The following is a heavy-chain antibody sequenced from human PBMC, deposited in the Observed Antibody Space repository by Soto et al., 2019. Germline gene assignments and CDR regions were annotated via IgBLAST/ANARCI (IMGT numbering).Heavy chain of an antibody. CDR1: GYTFTSCY. Sequence: ASVKVSCKASGYTFTSCYMHWVRQAPGQGLEWMGIINPSGGSTSYAQKFQGRVTMTRDTSTSTVYMELSSLRSEDTAVYYCARVFNYYDSSGYYGFDPWGQGTLVTVS. CDR3: ARVFNYYDSSGYYGFDP. J-gene: IGHJ5*02. D-gene: IGHD3-22*01. CDR2: INPSGGST. V-gene: IGHV1-46*01.